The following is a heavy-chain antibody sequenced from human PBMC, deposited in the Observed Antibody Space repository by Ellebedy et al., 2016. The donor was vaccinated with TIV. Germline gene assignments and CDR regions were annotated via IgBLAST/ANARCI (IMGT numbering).Heavy chain of an antibody. Sequence: SETLSLXXSVSDVSIGTDYWSWIRQPPGKGLEWIGFIYYSGSTYYNPSLKSRVTISVDTSKNQFSLKLSSVTAADTAVYYCARGLRNDYWGQGTLVTVSS. CDR3: ARGLRNDY. CDR1: DVSIGTDY. J-gene: IGHJ4*02. CDR2: IYYSGST. V-gene: IGHV4-59*12.